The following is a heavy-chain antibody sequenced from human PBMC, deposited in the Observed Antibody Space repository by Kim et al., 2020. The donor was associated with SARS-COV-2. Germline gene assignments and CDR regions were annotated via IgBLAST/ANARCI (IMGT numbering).Heavy chain of an antibody. CDR3: AKTWIQLWFAGSLDY. D-gene: IGHD5-18*01. Sequence: GGSLRLSCAASGFTFSSYAMSWVRQAPGKGLEWVSAISGSGGSTYYADSVKGRFTISRDNSKNTLYLQMNSLRAEDTAVYYCAKTWIQLWFAGSLDYWGQGTLVTVSS. CDR1: GFTFSSYA. CDR2: ISGSGGST. J-gene: IGHJ4*02. V-gene: IGHV3-23*01.